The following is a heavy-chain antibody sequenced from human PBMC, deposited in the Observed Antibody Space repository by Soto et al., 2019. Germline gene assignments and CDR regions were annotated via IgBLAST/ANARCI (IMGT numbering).Heavy chain of an antibody. Sequence: PGESLKISCQGSGYSFTTYWISWVRQMPGKGLEWMGKIDPGDSSTNYSPSFRGHITISVDRSINTAHLQFGSLKAADTAVYYCARLEKWYYNYYGLDVWGQGTMVTVSS. J-gene: IGHJ6*02. D-gene: IGHD1-26*01. CDR2: IDPGDSST. V-gene: IGHV5-10-1*01. CDR1: GYSFTTYW. CDR3: ARLEKWYYNYYGLDV.